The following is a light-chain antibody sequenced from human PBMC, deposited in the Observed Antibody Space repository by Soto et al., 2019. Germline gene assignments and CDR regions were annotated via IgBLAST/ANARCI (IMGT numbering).Light chain of an antibody. CDR2: HTS. CDR1: ESVNIMY. J-gene: IGKJ5*01. V-gene: IGKV3-20*01. CDR3: QQYGYSPIT. Sequence: EIVLTQSPGVLSLSPGERATLSCRASESVNIMYLGWYQQKPGQAPRLLIFHTSLRPTGIPDRFSGSGSGTDFTLTISRLEPEDFAVYYCQQYGYSPITFGQGTRLEIK.